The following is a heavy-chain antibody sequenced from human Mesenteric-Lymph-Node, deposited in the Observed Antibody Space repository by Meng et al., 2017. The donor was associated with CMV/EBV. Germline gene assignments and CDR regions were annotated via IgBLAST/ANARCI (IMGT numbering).Heavy chain of an antibody. CDR1: GYRFTTYW. J-gene: IGHJ3*02. V-gene: IGHV5-51*01. CDR2: IYPGDSDT. D-gene: IGHD1-26*01. Sequence: GESLKISCRGSGYRFTTYWIGWVRQMPGKGLEWMGIIYPGDSDTRYSPSFQGQVTISADKSISTAYLQWSSLKASDTAMYYCARLTVGATISQAKRAFDIWGQGTMVTVSS. CDR3: ARLTVGATISQAKRAFDI.